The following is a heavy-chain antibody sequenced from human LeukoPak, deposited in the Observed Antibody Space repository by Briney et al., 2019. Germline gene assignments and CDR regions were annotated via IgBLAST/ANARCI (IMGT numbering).Heavy chain of an antibody. CDR2: ISWNSADI. V-gene: IGHV3-9*01. CDR3: AKGGTSDYGAY. D-gene: IGHD4-17*01. Sequence: GGSLRLSCAASGFTFHNSAMHWVRQAPGKGLEWVSVISWNSADIAYADSVKGRFTISRDNAKNSLYLQMNSLRPEDTALYYCAKGGTSDYGAYWGQGTLVIVSS. CDR1: GFTFHNSA. J-gene: IGHJ4*02.